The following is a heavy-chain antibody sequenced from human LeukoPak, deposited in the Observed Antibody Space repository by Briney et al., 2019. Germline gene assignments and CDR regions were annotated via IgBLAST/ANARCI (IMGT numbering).Heavy chain of an antibody. J-gene: IGHJ4*02. CDR1: GGSITSTNL. V-gene: IGHV4-4*02. D-gene: IGHD2-15*01. CDR3: ARDGGGSDC. Sequence: PSETLSLTCAVSGGSITSTNLWNWVRQPPGKGLEWIGQIHHSGSTNYNPSLKSRVTISVDKSNNQFSLKLRSVTAADTAVYYCARDGGGSDCWSQGTLVTVSS. CDR2: IHHSGST.